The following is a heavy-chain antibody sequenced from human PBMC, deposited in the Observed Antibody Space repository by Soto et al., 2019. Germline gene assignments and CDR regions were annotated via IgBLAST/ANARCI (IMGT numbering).Heavy chain of an antibody. D-gene: IGHD3-10*01. CDR1: GGSISSYY. J-gene: IGHJ6*02. CDR3: ARGLLLWFGELVEQLDYGMDV. V-gene: IGHV4-34*01. CDR2: INHSGST. Sequence: SETLSLTCTVSGGSISSYYWSWIRQPPGKGLEWIGEINHSGSTNYNPSLKSRVTISVDTSKNQFSLKLSSVTAADTAVYYCARGLLLWFGELVEQLDYGMDVWGQGTTVTVSS.